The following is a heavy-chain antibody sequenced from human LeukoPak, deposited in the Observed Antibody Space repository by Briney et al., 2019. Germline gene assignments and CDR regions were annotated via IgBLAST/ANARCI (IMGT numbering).Heavy chain of an antibody. CDR1: GFTFTSYG. CDR2: IWYDGSHK. D-gene: IGHD3-10*01. J-gene: IGHJ4*02. V-gene: IGHV3-33*03. CDR3: ARGVPIPATHPIDY. Sequence: GGSLRLSCAASGFTFTSYGTPWVRQAPGKGLEWVAMIWYDGSHKKYADSVEGRFSISRDTSKNTLYLQMDSLRADDTAVYYCARGVPIPATHPIDYWGQGSLVTVSS.